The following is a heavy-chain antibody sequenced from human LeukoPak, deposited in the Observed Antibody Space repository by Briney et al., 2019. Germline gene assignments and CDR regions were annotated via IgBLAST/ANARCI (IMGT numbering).Heavy chain of an antibody. Sequence: PGGSLRLSCAASGFTVSSNYMSWVRQAPGKGLEWVSIIYSGGSTYYADSVKGRFTISRDSSKNTLYLQMNSLRAEDTAVYYCVRPNYYDSGWGQGTLVTVSS. J-gene: IGHJ4*02. CDR3: VRPNYYDSG. CDR2: IYSGGST. D-gene: IGHD3-10*01. V-gene: IGHV3-66*01. CDR1: GFTVSSNY.